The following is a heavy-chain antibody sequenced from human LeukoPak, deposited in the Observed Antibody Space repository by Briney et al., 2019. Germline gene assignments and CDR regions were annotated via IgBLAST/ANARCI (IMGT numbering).Heavy chain of an antibody. V-gene: IGHV3-7*03. J-gene: IGHJ4*02. CDR3: ARGEYYYDGGY. CDR1: GIAFSNSI. D-gene: IGHD3-22*01. Sequence: GGSLRLSCAASGIAFSNSIMHWVRQAPGKGLEWVANINEDGSEKHYVDSVKGRFTISRDNARNSLYLQMNSLRGEDTAVYYCARGEYYYDGGYWGQGTLVTVSS. CDR2: INEDGSEK.